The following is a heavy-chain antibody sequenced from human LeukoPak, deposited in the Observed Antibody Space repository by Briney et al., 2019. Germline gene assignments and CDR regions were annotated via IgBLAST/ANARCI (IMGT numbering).Heavy chain of an antibody. CDR2: ISWHGGRT. Sequence: GGSLRLSCAASGFTFDDYAMHWVRQAPGKGLEWVSLISWHGGRTYYADSVKGRFTISRDNAKNSLYLQMNSLRAEDTAVYYCAREGHWQQLAPIGFDYWGQGTLVTVSS. CDR3: AREGHWQQLAPIGFDY. V-gene: IGHV3-43D*03. CDR1: GFTFDDYA. J-gene: IGHJ4*02. D-gene: IGHD6-13*01.